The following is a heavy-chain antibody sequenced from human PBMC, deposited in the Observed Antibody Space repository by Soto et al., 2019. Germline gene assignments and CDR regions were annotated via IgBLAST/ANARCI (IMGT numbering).Heavy chain of an antibody. Sequence: SVKVSCKASGGTFSSYAISWVRQAPGQGLEWMGGIIPIFGTANYAQKFQGRVTITADESTSTAYMELSSLRSEDTAVYYCASRSIVGATLVFYFDYWGQGTLVTVSS. CDR3: ASRSIVGATLVFYFDY. CDR1: GGTFSSYA. J-gene: IGHJ4*02. V-gene: IGHV1-69*13. CDR2: IIPIFGTA. D-gene: IGHD1-26*01.